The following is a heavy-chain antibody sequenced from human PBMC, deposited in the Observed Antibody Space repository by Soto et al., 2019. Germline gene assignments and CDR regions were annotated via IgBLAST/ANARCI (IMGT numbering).Heavy chain of an antibody. CDR1: GFTFDDYA. V-gene: IGHV3-9*01. CDR2: ISWNSGRI. D-gene: IGHD3-16*01. J-gene: IGHJ6*02. Sequence: GGSLRLSCAASGFTFDDYAMYWVRQVPGKGLEWVSGISWNSGRIGYADSVKGRFTISRDNAKNSLYLQMNSLRPEDTALYYCTKARLWGGDGYNSYYYNAMDVWGQGALVTVSS. CDR3: TKARLWGGDGYNSYYYNAMDV.